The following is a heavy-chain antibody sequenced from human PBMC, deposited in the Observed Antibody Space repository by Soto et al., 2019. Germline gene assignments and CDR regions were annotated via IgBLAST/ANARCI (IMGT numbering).Heavy chain of an antibody. CDR1: GFTFSSYA. J-gene: IGHJ4*02. CDR3: AKGPSYYFDSGPNYFDY. D-gene: IGHD3-10*01. V-gene: IGHV3-23*01. CDR2: ISGSGGST. Sequence: PGGSLRLSCAASGFTFSSYAMHWVRRAPGKGLEWVSVISGSGGSTFYADSVKGRFTISRDNSKNTLFLQMNSLRAEDTAVYYCAKGPSYYFDSGPNYFDYWGQGTLVTVSS.